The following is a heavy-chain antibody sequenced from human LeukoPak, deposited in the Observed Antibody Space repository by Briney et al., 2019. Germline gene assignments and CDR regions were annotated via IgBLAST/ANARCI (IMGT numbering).Heavy chain of an antibody. V-gene: IGHV3-20*04. CDR3: ARPTVTTWVDYFDY. CDR2: INWNGGST. D-gene: IGHD4-17*01. Sequence: SGGSLRLSCAASGFTFDDYGMSWVRQAPGKGLEWVSGINWNGGSTGYADSVKGRFTISRDNAKNSLYLQMNSLRAEDTALYYCARPTVTTWVDYFDYWGQGTLVTVSS. CDR1: GFTFDDYG. J-gene: IGHJ4*02.